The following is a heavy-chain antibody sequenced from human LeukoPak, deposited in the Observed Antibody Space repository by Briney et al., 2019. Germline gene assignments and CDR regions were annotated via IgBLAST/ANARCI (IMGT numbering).Heavy chain of an antibody. J-gene: IGHJ4*02. Sequence: PGGSLRLSCAASGFTFSSYAMNWVRQAPGKGLEWVSSIRGSGDSTYYADSVKGRFTISRDNSKNTVHLQMNNLRVDDTAVYFCVRHDSYIPYWGQGTLVTVSS. D-gene: IGHD5-18*01. V-gene: IGHV3-23*01. CDR2: IRGSGDST. CDR1: GFTFSSYA. CDR3: VRHDSYIPY.